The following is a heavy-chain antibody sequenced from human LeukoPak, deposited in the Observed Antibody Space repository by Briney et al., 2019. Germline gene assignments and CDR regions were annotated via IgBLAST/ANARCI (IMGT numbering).Heavy chain of an antibody. J-gene: IGHJ5*02. CDR1: GYTFTSYG. Sequence: ASVKVSCKASGYTFTSYGISWVRQAPGQGLEWMGWISAYNGNTNYAQKLQGRVTMTTDTSTSTAYMELRGLRSDDTAVYYCARDWEAAVGYPSEPNWFDPWGQGTLVTVSS. CDR2: ISAYNGNT. CDR3: ARDWEAAVGYPSEPNWFDP. D-gene: IGHD6-13*01. V-gene: IGHV1-18*01.